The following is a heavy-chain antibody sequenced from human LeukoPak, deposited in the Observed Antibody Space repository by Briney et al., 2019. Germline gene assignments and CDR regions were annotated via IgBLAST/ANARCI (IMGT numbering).Heavy chain of an antibody. CDR3: ARENNVGAALDN. D-gene: IGHD6-6*01. CDR1: GFTFSSYG. Sequence: PGGSLRLSCAASGFTFSSYGMHWVRQAPGKGLEWVAVISYDGSNKYYADSVKGRFTISRDNSKNTLYLQMNSLRAEDTAVYYCARENNVGAALDNWGQGTLVTVSP. V-gene: IGHV3-30*03. CDR2: ISYDGSNK. J-gene: IGHJ4*02.